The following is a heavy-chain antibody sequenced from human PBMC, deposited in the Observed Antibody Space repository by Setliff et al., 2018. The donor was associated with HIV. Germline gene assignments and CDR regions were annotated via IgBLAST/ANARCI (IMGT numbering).Heavy chain of an antibody. CDR1: GGSLSDDY. D-gene: IGHD2-15*01. V-gene: IGHV4-34*01. Sequence: PSETLSLTCAVYGGSLSDDYWSWIRQPPGKGLEWIGEINHRGLSNFNPSLKSRVSISVDTPKNQFSLKLSSVTAADTAVYYCASCSGGSCALHAFDIWGQGTMVTVS. CDR2: INHRGLS. CDR3: ASCSGGSCALHAFDI. J-gene: IGHJ3*02.